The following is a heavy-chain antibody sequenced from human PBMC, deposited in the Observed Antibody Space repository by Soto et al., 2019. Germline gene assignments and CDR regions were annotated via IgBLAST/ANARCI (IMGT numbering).Heavy chain of an antibody. CDR3: ARGDYGDYSNWFDP. D-gene: IGHD4-17*01. CDR2: ISAYNGNT. V-gene: IGHV1-18*01. J-gene: IGHJ5*02. Sequence: ASVKVSCKASGYTFTIYGISWVRQAPGQGLEWMGWISAYNGNTNYAQKLQGRVTMTTDTSTSTAYMELRSLRSDDTAVYYCARGDYGDYSNWFDPWGQGTLVTVSS. CDR1: GYTFTIYG.